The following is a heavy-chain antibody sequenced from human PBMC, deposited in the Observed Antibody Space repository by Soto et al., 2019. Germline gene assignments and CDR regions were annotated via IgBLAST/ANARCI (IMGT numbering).Heavy chain of an antibody. CDR2: ISTSSTYR. CDR1: GFTFSSYT. J-gene: IGHJ4*02. Sequence: GGSLRLSCAASGFTFSSYTMHWVRQAPGKGLEWVSSISTSSTYRYIADSVTGRFTIPRDNAQNSLYLQMTSLRAEDTAVYYCERDGRGAAANPYFDYWGQGTLVTVSS. V-gene: IGHV3-21*04. D-gene: IGHD2-2*01. CDR3: ERDGRGAAANPYFDY.